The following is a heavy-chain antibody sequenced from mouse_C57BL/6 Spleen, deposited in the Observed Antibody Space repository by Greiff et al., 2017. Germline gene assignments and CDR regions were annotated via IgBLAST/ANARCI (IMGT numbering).Heavy chain of an antibody. CDR3: ARAPSSLCFDY. CDR1: GFTFSDYG. D-gene: IGHD6-1*01. V-gene: IGHV5-17*01. Sequence: EVQLVESGGGLVKPGGSLKLSCAASGFTFSDYGMHWVRQAPEKGLEWVAYISGGSSTIYYADTVKGRFTISRDNAKNTLFLQMTSLRSEDTAMYYCARAPSSLCFDYWGQGTTLTVSS. J-gene: IGHJ2*01. CDR2: ISGGSSTI.